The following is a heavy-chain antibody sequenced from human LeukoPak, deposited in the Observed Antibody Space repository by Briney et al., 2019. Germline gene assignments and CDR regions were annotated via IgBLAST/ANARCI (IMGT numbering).Heavy chain of an antibody. CDR2: IKPDGSEE. J-gene: IGHJ3*01. D-gene: IGHD3-10*01. V-gene: IGHV3-7*05. Sequence: GRSLRLSCAASGFTFRTYAMRWVRQAPGKGLEWVAAIKPDGSEEYYVDSVKGRFTISRDNSQNTLFLQMNSLRVEDTAIYYCAKDSYVSGRPLHTFDVWGQGTMVTVSS. CDR1: GFTFRTYA. CDR3: AKDSYVSGRPLHTFDV.